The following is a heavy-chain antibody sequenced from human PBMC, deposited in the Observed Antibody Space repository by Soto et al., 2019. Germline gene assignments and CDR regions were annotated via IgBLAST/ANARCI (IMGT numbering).Heavy chain of an antibody. CDR3: ARDWSRYYDSSGLMWFY. V-gene: IGHV1-18*01. J-gene: IGHJ4*02. D-gene: IGHD3-22*01. Sequence: ASVKVSCKASGYTFTSYGISWVRQAPGQGLEWVGWISAHNGDTRYAQNLQGRITMTTDTFTNTAYMELTSLTSDDTAVYYCARDWSRYYDSSGLMWFYWGQGTLVPVSS. CDR2: ISAHNGDT. CDR1: GYTFTSYG.